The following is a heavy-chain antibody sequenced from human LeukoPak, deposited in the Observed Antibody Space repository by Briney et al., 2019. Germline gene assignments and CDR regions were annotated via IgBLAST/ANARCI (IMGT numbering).Heavy chain of an antibody. CDR3: ARDRYGTGNFDY. Sequence: ASVKVSCKASGYTFAGYGMIWVRQAPGQGLEWMGWISDYNGHIRYAQRVQDRLTMTIDASTTTAYMELRTLTYDDTAVYYCARDRYGTGNFDYWGQGTLVAVSS. J-gene: IGHJ4*02. D-gene: IGHD5-18*01. CDR1: GYTFAGYG. V-gene: IGHV1-18*01. CDR2: ISDYNGHI.